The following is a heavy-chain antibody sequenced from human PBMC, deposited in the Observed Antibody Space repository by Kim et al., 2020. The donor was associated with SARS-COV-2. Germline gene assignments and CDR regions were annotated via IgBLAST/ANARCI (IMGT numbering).Heavy chain of an antibody. CDR3: ARDRGYEILDY. J-gene: IGHJ4*02. D-gene: IGHD1-1*01. Sequence: TNYAQKLQGRVTMTTDTATSTAYMELRSLRSDDTAVYYCARDRGYEILDYWGQGTLVTVSS. V-gene: IGHV1-18*01. CDR2: T.